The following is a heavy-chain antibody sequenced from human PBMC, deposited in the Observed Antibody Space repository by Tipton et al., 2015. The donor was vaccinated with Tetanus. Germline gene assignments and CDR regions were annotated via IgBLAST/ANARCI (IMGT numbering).Heavy chain of an antibody. D-gene: IGHD3-16*01. CDR2: ISNDGSQK. V-gene: IGHV3-30*03. J-gene: IGHJ3*01. CDR3: ARDYYDNGGADAFEA. CDR1: GFIFRSYG. Sequence: SLRLSCAASGFIFRSYGTHWVRQAPGKGLEWVSSISNDGSQKYFSGSVKGRFSISRQNSKNTAYLQMNSLTAEDTGIYFCARDYYDNGGADAFEAWGQGTLVSVSS.